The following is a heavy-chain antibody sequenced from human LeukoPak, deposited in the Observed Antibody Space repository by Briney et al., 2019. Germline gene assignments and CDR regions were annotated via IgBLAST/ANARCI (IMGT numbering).Heavy chain of an antibody. D-gene: IGHD4-17*01. CDR2: IYYSGST. CDR1: GGSISSYY. V-gene: IGHV4-59*01. Sequence: SETLSLTCTVSGGSISSYYWSWIRQPPGTGLEWIGYIYYSGSTKYNPSLKSRVTISVDTSKNQFSLKLSSVTAADTAVYYCARGGTTVTPGLLWFDPWGQGTLVTVSS. J-gene: IGHJ5*02. CDR3: ARGGTTVTPGLLWFDP.